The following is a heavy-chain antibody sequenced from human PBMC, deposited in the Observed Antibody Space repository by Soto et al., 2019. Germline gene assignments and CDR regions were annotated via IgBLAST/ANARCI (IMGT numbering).Heavy chain of an antibody. J-gene: IGHJ6*02. CDR3: SRYIPGVRYYGIDV. V-gene: IGHV3-23*01. CDR2: IGKSGTPT. CDR1: GFTFSSYA. Sequence: EVQLLESGGGLVQPGGSLRLSCAASGFTFSSYAMKWVRQAPGKGLEWVSLIGKSGTPTNYADSVKGRFTISRDNSVNTMFLEMYSLRAEDTAVYYCSRYIPGVRYYGIDVWGQGTTVTVSS. D-gene: IGHD5-18*01.